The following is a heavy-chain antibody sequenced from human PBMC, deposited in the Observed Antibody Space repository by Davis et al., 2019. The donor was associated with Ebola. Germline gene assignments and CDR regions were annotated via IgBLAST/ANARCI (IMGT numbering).Heavy chain of an antibody. D-gene: IGHD2/OR15-2a*01. CDR3: ARTVLQGWFDP. Sequence: GSLRLSCAASGFTFSDYYMSWIRQPPGKGLEWIGEINHSGSTNYNPSLKSRVTISVDTSKNQFSLKLSSVTAADTAVYYCARTVLQGWFDPWGQGTLVTVSS. CDR1: GFTFSDYY. V-gene: IGHV4-34*08. CDR2: INHSGST. J-gene: IGHJ5*02.